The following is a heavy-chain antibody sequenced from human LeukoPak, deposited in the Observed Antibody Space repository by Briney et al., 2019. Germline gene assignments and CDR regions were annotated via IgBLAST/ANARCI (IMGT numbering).Heavy chain of an antibody. Sequence: GASVKVSCKASGYTFTGYYMHWVRQAPGQGLEWMGWINPNSGGTNYAQKFQGRVTMTRDTSISTAYMELSRLRSDDTAVYYCARVSHKNANWFDPWGQGTLVTVSS. D-gene: IGHD1-1*01. CDR2: INPNSGGT. CDR1: GYTFTGYY. J-gene: IGHJ5*02. CDR3: ARVSHKNANWFDP. V-gene: IGHV1-2*02.